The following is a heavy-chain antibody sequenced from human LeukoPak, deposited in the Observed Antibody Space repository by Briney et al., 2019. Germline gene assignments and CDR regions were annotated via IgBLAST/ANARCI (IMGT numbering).Heavy chain of an antibody. D-gene: IGHD5-18*01. CDR2: IYHSGST. J-gene: IGHJ4*02. Sequence: SETLSLTCTVSGGSISSYYWSWIRQPPGKGLEWIGSIYHSGSTYYNPSLKSRVTISVDTSKNQFSLKLSSVTAADTAVYYCARPIGYSYGYGYWGQGTLVTVSS. CDR3: ARPIGYSYGYGY. V-gene: IGHV4-59*08. CDR1: GGSISSYY.